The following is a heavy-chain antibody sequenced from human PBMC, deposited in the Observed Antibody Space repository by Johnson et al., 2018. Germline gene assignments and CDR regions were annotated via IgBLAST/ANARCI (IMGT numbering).Heavy chain of an antibody. CDR3: AKATHYDILTGYYPRERLVPMARGAFDI. CDR1: GFTFDDYA. J-gene: IGHJ3*02. V-gene: IGHV3-43D*03. CDR2: ISWDGGST. D-gene: IGHD3-9*01. Sequence: VQLVQSGGVVVPPGGSLRLTCAASGFTFDDYAMHWVRQAPGKGLEWVSLISWDGGSTYYAASVKGRFPISRDNSKNSLYLHMNSLRAEDTALYYCAKATHYDILTGYYPRERLVPMARGAFDIWGQVTMVTVSS.